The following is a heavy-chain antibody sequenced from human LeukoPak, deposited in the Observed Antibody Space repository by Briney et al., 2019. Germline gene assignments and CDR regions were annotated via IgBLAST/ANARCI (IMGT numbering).Heavy chain of an antibody. D-gene: IGHD5-18*01. V-gene: IGHV3-64*01. CDR3: ARGALTGYSYGYNYFDY. J-gene: IGHJ4*02. CDR2: ISSNGGST. Sequence: GGSLRLSCAASGFTFSSYAMHWVRQAPGKGLEYVSAISSNGGSTYYANSVKGRFTISRDNSKNTLYLQMGSLRAEDMAVYYCARGALTGYSYGYNYFDYWGQGTLVTVSS. CDR1: GFTFSSYA.